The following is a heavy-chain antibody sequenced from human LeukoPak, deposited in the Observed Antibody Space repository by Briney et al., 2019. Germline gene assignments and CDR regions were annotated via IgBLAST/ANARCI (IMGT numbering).Heavy chain of an antibody. CDR1: GFTFSGYG. CDR2: ISGSGGST. CDR3: ARVGALSSSWLLY. Sequence: GGSLRLSCAASGFTFSGYGMSWVRQAPGKGLEWVSAISGSGGSTYYADSVKGRFTISRDNAKNSLFLQMNSLRAEDTAVYYCARVGALSSSWLLYWGQGTLVTVSS. J-gene: IGHJ4*02. D-gene: IGHD6-13*01. V-gene: IGHV3-23*01.